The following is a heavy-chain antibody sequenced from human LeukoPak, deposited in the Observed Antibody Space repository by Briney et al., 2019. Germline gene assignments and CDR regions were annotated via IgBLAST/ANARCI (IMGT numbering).Heavy chain of an antibody. V-gene: IGHV3-74*01. CDR3: GRDFWSGLDY. Sequence: PGGSLRLSRAASGFTFSSYWMHWVRQAPGKGLVWVSRINSDGGTNYADSVKGRFTISRDNAKNTLYLQMSSLRAEDTAVYYCGRDFWSGLDYWGKGTLVTVSS. J-gene: IGHJ4*02. CDR2: INSDGGT. CDR1: GFTFSSYW. D-gene: IGHD3-3*01.